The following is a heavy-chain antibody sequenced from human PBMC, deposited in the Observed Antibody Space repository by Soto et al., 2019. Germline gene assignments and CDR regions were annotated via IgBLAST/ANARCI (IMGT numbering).Heavy chain of an antibody. CDR2: ISSSSSYI. V-gene: IGHV3-21*01. CDR1: GFTFSSYS. CDR3: ARERRGGNSGYYLDY. J-gene: IGHJ4*02. D-gene: IGHD2-21*02. Sequence: EVQLVESGGGLVKPGGSLRLSCAASGFTFSSYSMNWVRQAPGKGLEWVSSISSSSSYIYYADSVKGRFTISRDNAKNSLYLQMNSLRAEDTAVYYCARERRGGNSGYYLDYWGQGTLVTVSS.